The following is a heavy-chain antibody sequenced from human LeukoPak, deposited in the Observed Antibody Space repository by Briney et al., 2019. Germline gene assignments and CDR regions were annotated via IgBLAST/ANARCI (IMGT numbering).Heavy chain of an antibody. J-gene: IGHJ4*02. D-gene: IGHD3-10*01. V-gene: IGHV5-51*01. CDR2: IYPGDSDT. CDR3: ARHRGGSGSYYNVFVY. CDR1: GYSLTSYW. Sequence: GESLKISCKGSGYSLTSYWIGWVRQMPGKGLEWMGIIYPGDSDTRYSPSFQGQVTISADKSISTAYLQWSSLKASDTAMYYCARHRGGSGSYYNVFVYWGQGTLVTVSS.